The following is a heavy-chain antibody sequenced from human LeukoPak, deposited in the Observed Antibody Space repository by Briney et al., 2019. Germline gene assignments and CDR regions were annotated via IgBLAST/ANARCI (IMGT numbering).Heavy chain of an antibody. J-gene: IGHJ6*02. CDR2: FYYSGST. D-gene: IGHD2-2*01. CDR3: ARDPSTRDPEGYYYYGMDV. Sequence: SQTLSLTCTVSGGSISSGDYYWSWIRQPPGKGLEWIGYFYYSGSTYYNPSLKSRVTISVDTSKNQFSLKLSSVTAADTAVYYCARDPSTRDPEGYYYYGMDVWGQGTTVTVSS. V-gene: IGHV4-30-4*01. CDR1: GGSISSGDYY.